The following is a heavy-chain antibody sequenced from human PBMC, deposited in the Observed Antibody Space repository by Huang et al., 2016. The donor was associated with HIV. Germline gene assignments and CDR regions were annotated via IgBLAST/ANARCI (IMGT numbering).Heavy chain of an antibody. CDR1: GVPISSVGYY. V-gene: IGHV4-30-4*08. J-gene: IGHJ4*02. CDR3: ARAPYDSRGYYW. D-gene: IGHD3-22*01. CDR2: VYYSGST. Sequence: QVRLQESGPGLVKPSQTLALPCTVSGVPISSVGYYWTWIRRPPGKGLEWIGYVYYSGSTHYNASLKSRVIISVDMSKNQFYLKMNSLTAADTAVYYCARAPYDSRGYYWWGQGTLVTVSS.